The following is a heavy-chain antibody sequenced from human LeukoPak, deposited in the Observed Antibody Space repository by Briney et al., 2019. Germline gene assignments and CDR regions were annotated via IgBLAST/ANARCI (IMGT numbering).Heavy chain of an antibody. CDR3: ARDLDYGDSYDY. J-gene: IGHJ4*02. CDR1: GFTFSSYA. CDR2: ISGSGGST. D-gene: IGHD4-17*01. V-gene: IGHV3-23*01. Sequence: GGSLRLSCAASGFTFSSYAMSWVRQAPGKGLEWVSAISGSGGSTYYADSVKGRFTISRDNSKNTLYLQMNSLRAEDTAVYYCARDLDYGDSYDYWGQGTLVTVSS.